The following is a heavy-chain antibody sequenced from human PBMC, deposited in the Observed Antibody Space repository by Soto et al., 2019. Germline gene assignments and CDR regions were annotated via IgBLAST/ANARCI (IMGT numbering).Heavy chain of an antibody. Sequence: GGSLRLSCAASGFTFDDYAMHWVRQAPGKGLEWVSGISWNSGSIGYADSVKGRFTISRDNAKNSLYLQMNSLRAEDTALYYCAKDIPSSGWSLDYWGQGTLGTVSS. V-gene: IGHV3-9*01. CDR3: AKDIPSSGWSLDY. CDR2: ISWNSGSI. D-gene: IGHD6-19*01. CDR1: GFTFDDYA. J-gene: IGHJ4*02.